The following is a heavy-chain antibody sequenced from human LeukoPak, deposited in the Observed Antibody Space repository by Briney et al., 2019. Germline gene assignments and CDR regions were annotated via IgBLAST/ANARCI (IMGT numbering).Heavy chain of an antibody. V-gene: IGHV3-48*04. D-gene: IGHD3-22*01. Sequence: PGGSLRLSCAASGFTFSSYSMNWVRQAPGKGLEWVSYISSSSSTIYYADSVKGRFTISRDNAKNSLYLQMNSLRAEDTAVYYCASDYYYDSSGYDYWGQGTLVTVSS. CDR2: ISSSSSTI. CDR1: GFTFSSYS. CDR3: ASDYYYDSSGYDY. J-gene: IGHJ4*02.